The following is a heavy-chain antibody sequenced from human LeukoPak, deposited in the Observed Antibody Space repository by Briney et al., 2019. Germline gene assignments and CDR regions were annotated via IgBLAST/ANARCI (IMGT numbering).Heavy chain of an antibody. CDR3: ARGYSHSSWFDP. J-gene: IGHJ5*02. V-gene: IGHV4-34*01. D-gene: IGHD6-13*01. CDR2: INHSGST. CDR1: GGSFSGYY. Sequence: SETLSLTCAVYGGSFSGYYWSWIRLPPGKGLEWIGEINHSGSTNYNPSLKSRVTISVDTSKNQFSLKLSSVTAADTAVYYCARGYSHSSWFDPWGQGTLVTVSS.